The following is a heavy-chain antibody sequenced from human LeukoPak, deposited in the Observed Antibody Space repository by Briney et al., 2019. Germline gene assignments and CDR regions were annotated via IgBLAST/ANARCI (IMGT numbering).Heavy chain of an antibody. Sequence: PSETLSLTCTVSGGSISSGGYYWSWIRQHPGKGLEWIGYIYYSGSTYYNPSLKSRVTISVDTSKNQFSLKLSSVTAADTAVYYCARLKYYYDSSGYYQTFDPWGQGTLVTVSS. CDR3: ARLKYYYDSSGYYQTFDP. CDR2: IYYSGST. V-gene: IGHV4-31*03. J-gene: IGHJ5*02. D-gene: IGHD3-22*01. CDR1: GGSISSGGYY.